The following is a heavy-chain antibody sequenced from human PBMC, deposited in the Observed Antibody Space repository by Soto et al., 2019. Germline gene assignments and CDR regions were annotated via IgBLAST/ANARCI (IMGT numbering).Heavy chain of an antibody. CDR2: IKSQTDGGTT. V-gene: IGHV3-15*01. J-gene: IGHJ3*02. Sequence: EVQLVESGGGLVKPGGSLRLSCAASGFTFSNAWMSCVRQAPGKGLEWGGRIKSQTDGGTTDYAAPVKGRFTISRDDSKNTLYLQMNSLKTEDTSVYYCTTTYYDDIWGSYRSGGDAFDIWGQGTMVTVSS. D-gene: IGHD3-16*02. CDR3: TTTYYDDIWGSYRSGGDAFDI. CDR1: GFTFSNAW.